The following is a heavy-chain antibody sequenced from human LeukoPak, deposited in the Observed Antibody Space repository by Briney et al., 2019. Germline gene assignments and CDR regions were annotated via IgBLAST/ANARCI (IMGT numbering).Heavy chain of an antibody. J-gene: IGHJ4*02. V-gene: IGHV3-30-3*01. CDR3: ARGGSTAGYYFDY. CDR2: ISYDGSNK. D-gene: IGHD6-13*01. CDR1: GXTFSSYA. Sequence: GGSLRLSCAASGXTFSSYAMHWVRQAPGKGLEWVAVISYDGSNKYYADSVKGRFTISRDNSKNTLYLQMNSLRAEDTAVYYCARGGSTAGYYFDYWGQGTLVTVSS.